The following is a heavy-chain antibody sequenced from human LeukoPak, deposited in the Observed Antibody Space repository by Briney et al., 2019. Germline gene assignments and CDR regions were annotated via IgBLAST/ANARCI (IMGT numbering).Heavy chain of an antibody. J-gene: IGHJ6*03. Sequence: ASVKVSCKASGGTFSSYAISWVRQAPGQGLEWMGGIIPIFGTANYAQKFQGRVTITADESRSTAYMELSSLRSEDTAVYYCARDGYNLDYYYYMDVWGKGTTVTVSS. CDR3: ARDGYNLDYYYYMDV. CDR1: GGTFSSYA. V-gene: IGHV1-69*01. CDR2: IIPIFGTA. D-gene: IGHD5-24*01.